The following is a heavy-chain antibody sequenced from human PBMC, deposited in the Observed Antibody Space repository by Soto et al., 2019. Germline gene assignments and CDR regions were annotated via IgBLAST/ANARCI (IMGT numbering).Heavy chain of an antibody. J-gene: IGHJ4*02. CDR1: GFSFGSYA. Sequence: DVQLWESGGGLVQPGGSLSLSCAASGFSFGSYALSWVRQAPGKGLEWVSTISGSDGKTFYADSVKGRFSISRDTSQSTLYLQMNSLRADDTAMYYCARLSYLDYWGQGTRVTVSS. V-gene: IGHV3-23*01. CDR2: ISGSDGKT. CDR3: ARLSYLDY.